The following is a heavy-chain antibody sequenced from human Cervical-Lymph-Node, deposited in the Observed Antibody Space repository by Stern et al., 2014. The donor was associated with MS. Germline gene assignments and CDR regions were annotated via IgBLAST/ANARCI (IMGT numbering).Heavy chain of an antibody. D-gene: IGHD2-15*01. CDR2: LSPSTVTT. J-gene: IGHJ3*02. CDR3: ARGLLGSENAFDI. Sequence: HVQLVQSGAEGKKPGASGKVSCKASGYTFTSYGISWVRQAPGQGLEWMGSLSPSTVTTNYAQNLQGRVTMTTDTSTSTAYMELRSLRSDDTAVYYCARGLLGSENAFDIWGQGTMVTVSS. V-gene: IGHV1-18*01. CDR1: GYTFTSYG.